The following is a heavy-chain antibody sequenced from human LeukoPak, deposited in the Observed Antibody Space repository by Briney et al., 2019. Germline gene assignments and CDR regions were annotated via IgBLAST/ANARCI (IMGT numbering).Heavy chain of an antibody. D-gene: IGHD6-19*01. CDR3: AKVGSNSRQWLVGYYYYYMDV. CDR1: GFTFSDYA. Sequence: GGSLRLSCAASGFTFSDYAMHWVRQAPGKGLEWVALISYDGSNEYYADSVKGRFTISRDNSRNTLYLQMNSLRAEDTAVYYCAKVGSNSRQWLVGYYYYYMDVWGKGTTVTVSS. CDR2: ISYDGSNE. J-gene: IGHJ6*03. V-gene: IGHV3-30*18.